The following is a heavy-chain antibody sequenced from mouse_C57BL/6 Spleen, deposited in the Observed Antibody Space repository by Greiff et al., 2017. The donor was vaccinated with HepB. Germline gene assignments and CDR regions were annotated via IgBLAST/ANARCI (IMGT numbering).Heavy chain of an antibody. V-gene: IGHV6-3*01. CDR3: TRVGRGYYFDY. CDR1: GFTFSNYW. Sequence: EVKLEESGGGLVQPGGSMKLSCVASGFTFSNYWMSWVRQSPEKGLEWVAQIRLKSDNYATHYAESVKGRFTISRDDSKTSVYLQMNNLSAEDTGIYYCTRVGRGYYFDYWGQGTTLTVSS. CDR2: IRLKSDNYAT. J-gene: IGHJ2*01. D-gene: IGHD4-1*01.